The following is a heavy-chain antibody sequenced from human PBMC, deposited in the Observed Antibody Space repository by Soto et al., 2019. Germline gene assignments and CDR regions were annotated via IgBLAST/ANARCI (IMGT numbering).Heavy chain of an antibody. CDR1: GGSFSNYY. CDR3: AKGRGSLWS. CDR2: INHSGST. V-gene: IGHV4-34*01. J-gene: IGHJ5*02. Sequence: QVQLQQWGAGLLKPSETLSLTCAVYGGSFSNYYWSWIRQPPGKGLEWIGEINHSGSTNYNPSLSARVTIALDTSNTQFPLKLSAVTHADTAGYYYAKGRGSLWSWGQGTLVTVSS. D-gene: IGHD3-10*01.